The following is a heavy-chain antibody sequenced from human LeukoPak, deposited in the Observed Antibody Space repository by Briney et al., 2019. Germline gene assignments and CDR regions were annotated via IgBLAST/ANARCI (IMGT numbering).Heavy chain of an antibody. CDR3: ARSKMKYSSDWYFWWFDP. V-gene: IGHV1-46*01. D-gene: IGHD6-19*01. CDR2: INPSGGST. Sequence: GASVKVSCKASGYTFTSYYMHWVRQAPGQGLEWMGIINPSGGSTSYAQKFQGRVTMTRDMSTSTVYMELSSLRSEDTAVYYCARSKMKYSSDWYFWWFDPWGQGTLVTVSS. J-gene: IGHJ5*02. CDR1: GYTFTSYY.